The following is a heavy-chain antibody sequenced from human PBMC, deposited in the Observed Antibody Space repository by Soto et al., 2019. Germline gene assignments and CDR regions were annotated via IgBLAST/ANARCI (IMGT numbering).Heavy chain of an antibody. Sequence: GGSLRLSCAASGFTFSSYGMHWVRQAPGKGLEWVAVIWYDGSNKYYADSVKGRFTISRDNSKNTLYLQMNSLRAEDTAVYYCARDRPVPSYGDDGLDAFDIWGQGTMVTVSS. CDR3: ARDRPVPSYGDDGLDAFDI. CDR1: GFTFSSYG. J-gene: IGHJ3*02. D-gene: IGHD4-17*01. CDR2: IWYDGSNK. V-gene: IGHV3-33*01.